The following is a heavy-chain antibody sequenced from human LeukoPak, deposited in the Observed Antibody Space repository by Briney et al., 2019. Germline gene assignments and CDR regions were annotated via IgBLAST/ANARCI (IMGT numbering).Heavy chain of an antibody. CDR2: IKQDGSEK. J-gene: IGHJ4*02. D-gene: IGHD1-26*01. CDR1: GFTFSIYW. V-gene: IGHV3-7*01. CDR3: PTDRSVGATHRFHH. Sequence: GGSLRLSCAASGFTFSIYWMTWVRQAPGKGLEWVSNIKQDGSEKYYVDSVKGRFTISRDNAKNSLFLQMNSLRAEDTGAYYCPTDRSVGATHRFHHWGRGILVTVSS.